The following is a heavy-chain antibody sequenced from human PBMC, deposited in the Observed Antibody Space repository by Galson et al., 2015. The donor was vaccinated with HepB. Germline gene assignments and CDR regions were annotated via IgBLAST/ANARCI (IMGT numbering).Heavy chain of an antibody. CDR3: AGATFSYATGWVIDS. D-gene: IGHD2-2*01. Sequence: SETLSLTCTVSGDSMNNKFYSWAWIRQPPGKGLEWIGTIFYSGNTDYNPSLKTRVTVSLDTSKKQFSLTLISVTAADTAVFYCAGATFSYATGWVIDSWGQGTLVTVSS. CDR1: GDSMNNKFYS. J-gene: IGHJ4*02. CDR2: IFYSGNT. V-gene: IGHV4-39*01.